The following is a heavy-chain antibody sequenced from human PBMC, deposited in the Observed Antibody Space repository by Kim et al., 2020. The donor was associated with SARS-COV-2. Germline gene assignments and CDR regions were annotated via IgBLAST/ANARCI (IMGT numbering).Heavy chain of an antibody. CDR3: APGGWRFGEEDLFDY. CDR1: GFTFSSYA. CDR2: ISGSGGST. V-gene: IGHV3-23*01. Sequence: GGSLRLSCAASGFTFSSYAMSWVRQAPGKGLEWVSAISGSGGSTNYADSVKGRFTISRDNSKNTLYLQMNSLRAEDTAVYYCAPGGWRFGEEDLFDYWGQGTLVTVSS. D-gene: IGHD3-10*01. J-gene: IGHJ4*02.